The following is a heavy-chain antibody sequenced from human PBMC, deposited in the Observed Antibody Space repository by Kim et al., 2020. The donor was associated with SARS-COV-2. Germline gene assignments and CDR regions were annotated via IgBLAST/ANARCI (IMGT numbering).Heavy chain of an antibody. Sequence: GGSTSYAQKCQGGVTMTRDTSTSTVYMELSSLRSEDTAVYYCARESYMDVWGKGTTVTVSS. CDR2: GGST. CDR3: ARESYMDV. J-gene: IGHJ6*03. V-gene: IGHV1-46*01.